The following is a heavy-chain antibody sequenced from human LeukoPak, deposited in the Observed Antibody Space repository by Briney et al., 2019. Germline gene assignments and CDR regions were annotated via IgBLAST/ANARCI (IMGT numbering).Heavy chain of an antibody. Sequence: GGSLRLSCAVSGFTYDDYGMSWVRQAPGKGLEWVSGINWNGGSTGYADSVKGRFTISRDNAKNSLYLQMNSLRAEDTALYYCARDRHYYDSSGLSLDYWGQGTLVTVSS. D-gene: IGHD3-22*01. J-gene: IGHJ4*02. CDR2: INWNGGST. CDR1: GFTYDDYG. CDR3: ARDRHYYDSSGLSLDY. V-gene: IGHV3-20*04.